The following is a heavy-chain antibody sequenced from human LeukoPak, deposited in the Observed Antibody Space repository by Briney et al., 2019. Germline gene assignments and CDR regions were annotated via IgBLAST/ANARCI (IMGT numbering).Heavy chain of an antibody. J-gene: IGHJ4*02. CDR2: INHSGST. CDR1: GGSFSGYY. D-gene: IGHD2/OR15-2a*01. CDR3: VRDLYCNSYACSFDY. V-gene: IGHV4-34*01. Sequence: PSETLSLTCAVYGGSFSGYYWSWIRQPPGKGLEWIGEINHSGSTNYNPSLKSRVTISVDTSKNQFSLQLDSVTPEDTAVYYCVRDLYCNSYACSFDYWGQGNLVTVSS.